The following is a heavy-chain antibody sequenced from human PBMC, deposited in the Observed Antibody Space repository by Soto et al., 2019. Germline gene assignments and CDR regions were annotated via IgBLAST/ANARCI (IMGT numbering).Heavy chain of an antibody. CDR2: ISSSGSTI. V-gene: IGHV3-48*03. CDR1: GFTFSSYE. J-gene: IGHJ4*02. D-gene: IGHD6-19*01. CDR3: LRVHSTRGWYLDD. Sequence: SGWSLRLSCSASGFTFSSYEMNWVRQAPGKGLEWVSYISSSGSTIYYADSVKGRFTISRDNAKNSLYLQMNSLRAEDTAVYYFLRVHSTRGWYLDDWGQGTLVTVAS.